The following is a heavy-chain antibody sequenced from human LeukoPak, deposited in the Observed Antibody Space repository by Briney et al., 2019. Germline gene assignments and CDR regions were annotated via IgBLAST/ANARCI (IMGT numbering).Heavy chain of an antibody. D-gene: IGHD3-16*02. J-gene: IGHJ4*02. V-gene: IGHV3-21*01. CDR3: ARGGIYDYVWGSYRPLDY. Sequence: GGSLRLSCAASGFTFSPYNMNWVRQAPGKGLEWVSSISSGSSSMYYADSVKGRFTISRDNAKNSLYLQMNSLRAEDTAVYFCARGGIYDYVWGSYRPLDYWGQGTLVTASS. CDR1: GFTFSPYN. CDR2: ISSGSSSM.